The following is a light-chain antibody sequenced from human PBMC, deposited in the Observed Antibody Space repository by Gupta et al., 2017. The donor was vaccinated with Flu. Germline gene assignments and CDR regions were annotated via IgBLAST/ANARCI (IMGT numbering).Light chain of an antibody. Sequence: QAVVTQEPSLTVSPGGTVTLTCGSSTGAVTSGHYPYWFQQKPGQAPRTLIYDTSNKHSWTPARFSGSLLGGKAALTXSXAQPEDXAEYYCLLSYSGASWVFGGGTKLTVL. CDR2: DTS. CDR3: LLSYSGASWV. CDR1: TGAVTSGHY. V-gene: IGLV7-46*01. J-gene: IGLJ3*02.